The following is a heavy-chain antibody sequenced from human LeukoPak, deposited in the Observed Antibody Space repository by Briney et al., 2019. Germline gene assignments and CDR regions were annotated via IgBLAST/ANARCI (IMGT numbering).Heavy chain of an antibody. D-gene: IGHD5-24*01. CDR2: IYYSGST. V-gene: IGHV4-39*01. J-gene: IGHJ4*02. CDR3: ARHGSNYAYFDY. Sequence: PSETLSLTCTVSGGSISSSSYYWGWIRQPPGRGREWIGSIYYSGSTYYNPSLKSRVTISVDTSKNQFSLKLSSVTAADTAVYYCARHGSNYAYFDYWGQGTLVTVSS. CDR1: GGSISSSSYY.